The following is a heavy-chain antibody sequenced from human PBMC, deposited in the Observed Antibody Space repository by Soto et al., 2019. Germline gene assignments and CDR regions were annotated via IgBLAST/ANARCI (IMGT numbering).Heavy chain of an antibody. Sequence: GGSLRLSCAASGFTFSSYAMHWVRQAPGKGLEWVAVISYDGSNKYYADSVKGRFTISRDNSKNTLYLQMNSLRAEDTAVYYCARDIYSGYGGRTFDYWGQGTLVTVSS. CDR3: ARDIYSGYGGRTFDY. CDR2: ISYDGSNK. D-gene: IGHD5-12*01. J-gene: IGHJ4*02. CDR1: GFTFSSYA. V-gene: IGHV3-30-3*01.